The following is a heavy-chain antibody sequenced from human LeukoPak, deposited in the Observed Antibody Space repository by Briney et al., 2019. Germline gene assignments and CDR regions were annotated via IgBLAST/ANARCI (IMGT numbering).Heavy chain of an antibody. J-gene: IGHJ4*02. CDR3: ARQTYYYDSSLDY. CDR2: INPNGGGT. CDR1: GYTFTGDY. D-gene: IGHD3-22*01. V-gene: IGHV1-2*02. Sequence: ASLKVSCKPSGYTFTGDYMHCVREAPGQRLRWMGWINPNGGGTNYAQKFQGRVTMTRDTSISTAYMELSRLRSDDTAVYYCARQTYYYDSSLDYWGQGTLVTVSS.